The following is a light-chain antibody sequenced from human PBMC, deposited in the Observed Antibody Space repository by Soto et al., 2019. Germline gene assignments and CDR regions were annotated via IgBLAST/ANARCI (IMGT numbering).Light chain of an antibody. CDR1: QSISTW. CDR2: KAS. J-gene: IGKJ1*01. Sequence: DIQMTQSPSTLSASVGDRVTITCRDSQSISTWLAWYQQKPGKAPKLLIYKASNLESGVPLRFSGSGSGTKFTLTISSLQPDDFATYYCQQYSTYSTFGQGTKVEIK. CDR3: QQYSTYST. V-gene: IGKV1-5*03.